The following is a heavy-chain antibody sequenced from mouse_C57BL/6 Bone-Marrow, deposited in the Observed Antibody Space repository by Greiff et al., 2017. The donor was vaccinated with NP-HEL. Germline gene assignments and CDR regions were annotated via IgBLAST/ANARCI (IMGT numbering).Heavy chain of an antibody. D-gene: IGHD1-1*01. CDR2: FTISSDAT. CDR1: YFSFMASA. V-gene: IGHV1-49*01. CDR3: APEELRSFDY. Sequence: QVQLQQSGAELVRPGSSVKLSCKASYFSFMASAMHWVKQRPGHGLEWIGSFTISSDATEYSENFKGKATLTANTSSSTAYMELSSLTSEDSAVYYCAPEELRSFDYWGQGTTLTVSS. J-gene: IGHJ2*01.